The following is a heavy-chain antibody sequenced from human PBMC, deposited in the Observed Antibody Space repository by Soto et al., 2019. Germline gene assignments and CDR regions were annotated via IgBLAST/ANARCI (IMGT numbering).Heavy chain of an antibody. J-gene: IGHJ4*01. CDR1: GFTFRTFT. Sequence: PGGSLRLSCAASGFTFRTFTMNWVRQAPGKGLEWVSGIIGGDGDKFYSDSVKGRFTISRDNSKDMLFLQMSSLRAEDTAVYYCAKDPFNREVVVTADYWGHGTLVTVSS. V-gene: IGHV3-23*01. CDR2: IIGGDGDK. CDR3: AKDPFNREVVVTADY. D-gene: IGHD2-21*02.